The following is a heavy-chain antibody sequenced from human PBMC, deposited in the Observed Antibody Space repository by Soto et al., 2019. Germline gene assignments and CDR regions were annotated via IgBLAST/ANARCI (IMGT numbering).Heavy chain of an antibody. CDR3: ASDYVVIDDYFDY. V-gene: IGHV3-21*01. Sequence: EVQLVESGGGLVKPGGSLRLSCAASGFTFSSYSMNWVRQAPGKGLEWVSSISSSSSYIYYADSVKGRFTISRDNAKNSLYLQMNSLRAEDTAVYYCASDYVVIDDYFDYWGQGTLVTVSS. J-gene: IGHJ4*02. CDR2: ISSSSSYI. CDR1: GFTFSSYS. D-gene: IGHD2-21*01.